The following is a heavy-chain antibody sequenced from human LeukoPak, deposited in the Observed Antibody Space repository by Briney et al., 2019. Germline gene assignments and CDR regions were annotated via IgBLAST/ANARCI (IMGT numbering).Heavy chain of an antibody. Sequence: GGSLRLSCAASGFTFSNYWMTWVRQAPGKGLEWVAHINQDGSEEHYMDSVKPGFTISRDNAKNSLSLQMNSLRAEDTAVYYCVRDGGASGYDLLDYWRQGTLVTVPS. CDR1: GFTFSNYW. D-gene: IGHD5-12*01. CDR3: VRDGGASGYDLLDY. CDR2: INQDGSEE. J-gene: IGHJ4*02. V-gene: IGHV3-7*01.